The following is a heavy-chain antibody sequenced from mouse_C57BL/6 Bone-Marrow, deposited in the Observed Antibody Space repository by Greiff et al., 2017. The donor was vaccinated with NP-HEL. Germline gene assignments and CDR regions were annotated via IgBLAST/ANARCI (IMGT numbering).Heavy chain of an antibody. CDR1: GFTFSSYG. CDR3: ARGYGNYNY. J-gene: IGHJ2*01. D-gene: IGHD2-1*01. CDR2: ISSGGSYT. V-gene: IGHV5-6*01. Sequence: EVMLVESGGDLVKPGGSLKLSCAASGFTFSSYGMSWVRQTPDKRLEWVATISSGGSYTYYLDSVKGRFTISRDNVKNTLYLQMSSLKSEDTAMYYCARGYGNYNYWGQGTTLTVSS.